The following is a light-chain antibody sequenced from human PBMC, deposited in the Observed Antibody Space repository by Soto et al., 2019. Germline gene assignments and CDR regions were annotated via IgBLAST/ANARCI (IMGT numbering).Light chain of an antibody. CDR3: QQYNNRIT. V-gene: IGKV3-15*01. Sequence: IVMTQSPPTLSVSPGEKATLSCRASQSVSSNLAWYQQKPGQAPRLLIYGASTRATGIPARFSGSGSGTEFTLTISSLQSEDFAVYYCQQYNNRITFGQETRLEIK. CDR1: QSVSSN. CDR2: GAS. J-gene: IGKJ5*01.